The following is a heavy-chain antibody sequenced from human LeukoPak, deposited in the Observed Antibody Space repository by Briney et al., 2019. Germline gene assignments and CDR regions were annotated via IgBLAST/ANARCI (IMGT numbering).Heavy chain of an antibody. J-gene: IGHJ4*02. V-gene: IGHV4-31*03. CDR3: ARGGSGEGY. CDR1: GGSISSGAHY. D-gene: IGHD3-10*01. CDR2: INNSGST. Sequence: SETLSLTCTVSGGSISSGAHYWSWIRQHPGKGLEWMGYINNSGSTYYNPSLKSRVTISADTSKNQFSLKLSSVTAADTAVYYCARGGSGEGYWGQGTLVTVSS.